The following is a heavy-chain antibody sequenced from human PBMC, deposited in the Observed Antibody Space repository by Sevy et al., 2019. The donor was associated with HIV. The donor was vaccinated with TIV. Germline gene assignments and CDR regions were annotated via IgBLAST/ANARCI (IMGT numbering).Heavy chain of an antibody. CDR1: GFTFSSYG. CDR3: AAEDMTRFGGPVRVFDI. V-gene: IGHV3-33*01. CDR2: IWYDGSNK. J-gene: IGHJ3*02. Sequence: GGSLRLSCAASGFTFSSYGMHWVRQAPGKGLEWVAVIWYDGSNKYYADSVKGRFTISRDNSKNTLYLQMSSLRSEDSAVYYCAAEDMTRFGGPVRVFDIWGQGTMVTVSS. D-gene: IGHD3-16*01.